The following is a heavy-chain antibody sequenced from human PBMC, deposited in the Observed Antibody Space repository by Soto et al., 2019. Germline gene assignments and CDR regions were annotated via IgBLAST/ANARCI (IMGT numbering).Heavy chain of an antibody. CDR2: ISGSGDST. Sequence: EVPLLDSGGGLVQPGGSLRLSCAASGFTFSSCAMNWVRQAPGKGLEWVSVISGSGDSTYYADSVKGRFTISRDNSKNTLYLQMNSLRTEDTAVYYCARRGPGTYFDYWGQGTLVTVSS. V-gene: IGHV3-23*01. D-gene: IGHD6-13*01. CDR3: ARRGPGTYFDY. J-gene: IGHJ4*02. CDR1: GFTFSSCA.